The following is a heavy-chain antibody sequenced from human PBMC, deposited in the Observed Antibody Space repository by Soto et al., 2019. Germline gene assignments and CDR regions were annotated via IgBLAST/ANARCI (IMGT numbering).Heavy chain of an antibody. J-gene: IGHJ5*02. Sequence: SETLSLTCAVYGGSFSGYYWSWIRQPPGKGLEWIGEINHSGSTNYNPSLKSRVTISVDTSKNQFSLKLSSVTAAGTALYYCARGAGTTGGDYWFDPWGQGTLVTVSS. CDR2: INHSGST. CDR1: GGSFSGYY. CDR3: ARGAGTTGGDYWFDP. V-gene: IGHV4-34*01. D-gene: IGHD1-7*01.